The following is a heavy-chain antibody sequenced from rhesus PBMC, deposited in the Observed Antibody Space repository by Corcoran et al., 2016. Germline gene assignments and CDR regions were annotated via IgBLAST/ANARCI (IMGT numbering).Heavy chain of an antibody. J-gene: IGHJ4*01. CDR3: ARRYSGSYSFDY. CDR1: GGSISSSY. V-gene: IGHV4-169*01. CDR2: IYGSGSST. Sequence: QLQLQESGPGLVKPSETLSVTCAVSGGSISSSYWSWIRQAPGKGREWIGYIYGSGSSTNYNPSLKSRVTLSVDTSKNQLSLKLSSVTTADTAVYYCARRYSGSYSFDYWGQGVLVTVSS. D-gene: IGHD1-44*02.